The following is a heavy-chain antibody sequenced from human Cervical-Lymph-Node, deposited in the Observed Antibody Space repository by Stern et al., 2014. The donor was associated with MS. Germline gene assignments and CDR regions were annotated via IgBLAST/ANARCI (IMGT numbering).Heavy chain of an antibody. Sequence: QVQLQESGPGLVKPSETLSLTCTVSGGSVSSGSYYWSWIRQPPGKGLEWIGYIYYSGSTNYNPSLKSRVTISVDTSKNQFSLKLSSVTAADTAVYYCAREVRGYCTNGVCYTNAFDIWGQGTMVTVSS. V-gene: IGHV4-61*01. CDR3: AREVRGYCTNGVCYTNAFDI. CDR1: GGSVSSGSYY. D-gene: IGHD2-8*01. J-gene: IGHJ3*02. CDR2: IYYSGST.